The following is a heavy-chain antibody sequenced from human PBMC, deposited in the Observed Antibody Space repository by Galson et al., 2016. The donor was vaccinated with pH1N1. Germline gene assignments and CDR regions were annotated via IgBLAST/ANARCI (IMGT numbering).Heavy chain of an antibody. CDR3: VKLDSSGYYYGRFDS. J-gene: IGHJ4*02. CDR1: GFTFNIFA. Sequence: SLRLSCAASGFTFNIFAMSWVRQAPGRGPEWVSSISASGANTNYADPVKGRFTISRDNSKNPMYLQTHRLRAEDTAIYYCVKLDSSGYYYGRFDSWGQGTLVTVSS. CDR2: ISASGANT. V-gene: IGHV3-23*01. D-gene: IGHD3-22*01.